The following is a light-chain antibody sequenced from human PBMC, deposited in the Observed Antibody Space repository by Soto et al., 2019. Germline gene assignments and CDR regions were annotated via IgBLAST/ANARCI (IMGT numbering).Light chain of an antibody. CDR2: GAS. Sequence: EIVMTQYPATLSVSPGERATLSCRASQSVSSNLAWYQQKPGKAPRLLIYGASTRATGIPARFSGSGSGTEFTLTISSLQSEDFAVYYCQQYNNWSLTFGGGTKVEIK. CDR3: QQYNNWSLT. V-gene: IGKV3-15*01. CDR1: QSVSSN. J-gene: IGKJ4*01.